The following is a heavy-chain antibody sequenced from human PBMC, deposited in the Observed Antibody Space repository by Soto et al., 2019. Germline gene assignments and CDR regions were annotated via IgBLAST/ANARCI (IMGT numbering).Heavy chain of an antibody. D-gene: IGHD5-12*01. Sequence: QVQLQESGPGLVKPSQTLSLTCTVSGGSISSGDYYWSWIRQPPGKGLEWIGYIYYSGSTYYNPSLHSRVTISVDTSQDQFSLKLSSVTAADTAVYYCARVPSYSGFLLYYFDYWGQGTLVTVSS. J-gene: IGHJ4*02. CDR3: ARVPSYSGFLLYYFDY. CDR1: GGSISSGDYY. V-gene: IGHV4-30-4*01. CDR2: IYYSGST.